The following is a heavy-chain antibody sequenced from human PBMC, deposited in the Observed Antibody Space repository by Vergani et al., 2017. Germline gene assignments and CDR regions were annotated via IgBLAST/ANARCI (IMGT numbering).Heavy chain of an antibody. V-gene: IGHV1-2*02. D-gene: IGHD3-22*01. J-gene: IGHJ3*02. CDR1: GYTFTGYY. CDR2: INPNSGGT. CDR3: ARADYNYYDSSGYVDDAFDI. Sequence: QVQLVQSGAEVKKPGASVKVSCKASGYTFTGYYMHWVRQAPGQGLEWMGWINPNSGGTNYAQKFQGRVTMTRETSISTAYMELSRLRSDATAVYYCARADYNYYDSSGYVDDAFDIWGQGTMVTVSS.